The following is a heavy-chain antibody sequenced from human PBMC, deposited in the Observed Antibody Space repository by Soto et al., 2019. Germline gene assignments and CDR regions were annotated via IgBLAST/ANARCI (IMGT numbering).Heavy chain of an antibody. CDR2: IWYDGSNK. J-gene: IGHJ4*02. D-gene: IGHD3-16*02. Sequence: SLRLSCAASGFTFSSYGMHWVRQAPGKGLEWVAVIWYDGSNKYYADSVKGRFTISRDNSKNTLYLQMNSLRAEDTAVYYCAKDHKDYDYIWGSYPTYWGQGTLVTVSS. V-gene: IGHV3-33*06. CDR1: GFTFSSYG. CDR3: AKDHKDYDYIWGSYPTY.